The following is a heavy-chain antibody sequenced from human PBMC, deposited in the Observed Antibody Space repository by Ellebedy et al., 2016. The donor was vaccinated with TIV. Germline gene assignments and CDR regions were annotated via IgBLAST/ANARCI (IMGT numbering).Heavy chain of an antibody. CDR3: AKLGHRATPDDS. CDR1: AYSFSNYW. D-gene: IGHD1-14*01. Sequence: PGGSLRLSCQGSAYSFSNYWIVWVRQMPGRGLEWMGIIDLSDSGTRYSPSFQGQFTISADRSVTTAYLHFNSLKPSDTAVYYCAKLGHRATPDDSWGQGTLVTVSS. J-gene: IGHJ4*02. V-gene: IGHV5-51*01. CDR2: IDLSDSGT.